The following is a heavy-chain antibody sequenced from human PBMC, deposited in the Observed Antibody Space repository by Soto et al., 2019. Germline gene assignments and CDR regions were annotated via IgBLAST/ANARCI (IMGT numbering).Heavy chain of an antibody. CDR2: IYYSGST. CDR3: ARGLSVTLFDN. CDR1: GGSISTGGYY. D-gene: IGHD4-17*01. Sequence: QVQLQGSGPGLVKPSQTLSLTCTVSGGSISTGGYYWTWIRQHPGKGLEWIGYIYYSGSTYYNPSLQSRVTISVDTSKNQCSLKLSSVTAADTAVYYCARGLSVTLFDNWGQGTLVTVSS. J-gene: IGHJ4*02. V-gene: IGHV4-31*03.